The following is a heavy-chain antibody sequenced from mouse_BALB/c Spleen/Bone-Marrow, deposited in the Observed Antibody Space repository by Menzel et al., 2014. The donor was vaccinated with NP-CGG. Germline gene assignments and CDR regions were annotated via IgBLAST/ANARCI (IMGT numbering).Heavy chain of an antibody. V-gene: IGHV1-9*01. CDR2: ILPGSGSI. J-gene: IGHJ4*01. Sequence: VQLQESGAELMKPGASVKISCKATGYTFSSYWIEWVKQRPGHGLEWIGEILPGSGSIKYNEKFKGKATFTADTSSNTAYMQLSSLTSEDPAVYYCASRYDTMDYWGQGTSVTVSS. CDR1: GYTFSSYW. CDR3: ASRYDTMDY.